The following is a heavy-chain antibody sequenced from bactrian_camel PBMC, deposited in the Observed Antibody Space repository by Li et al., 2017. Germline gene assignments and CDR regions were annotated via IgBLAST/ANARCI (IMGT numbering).Heavy chain of an antibody. J-gene: IGHJ6*01. Sequence: VQLVESGGGSVQAGGSLQLSCTASGDTDKTYCMGWFRQPPGKAREGVAAIMILGATTYYADSVKGRFTISEDNGKNMVFLQMNDLKPEDTAMYYCAASENKFCSFYGGTWYAWGQGTQ. CDR1: GDTDKTYC. V-gene: IGHV3S31*01. D-gene: IGHD6*01. CDR3: AASENKFCSFYGGTWYA. CDR2: IMILGATT.